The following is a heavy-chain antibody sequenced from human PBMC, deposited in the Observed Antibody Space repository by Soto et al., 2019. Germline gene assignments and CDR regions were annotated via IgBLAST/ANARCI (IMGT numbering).Heavy chain of an antibody. V-gene: IGHV3-21*01. CDR2: ISSTTNYI. Sequence: GGSLRLSCAASGFTFTRYSMNWVRQAPGKGLEWVSSISSTTNYIYYADSMKGRFTVSRDNANNSVYLEMNSLSAEDTAVYYCARESEDLTSNFDYWGQGTLLTVSS. CDR1: GFTFTRYS. CDR3: ARESEDLTSNFDY. J-gene: IGHJ4*02.